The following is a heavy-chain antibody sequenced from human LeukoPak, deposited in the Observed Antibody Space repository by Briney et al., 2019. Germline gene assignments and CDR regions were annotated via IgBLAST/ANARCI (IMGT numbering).Heavy chain of an antibody. J-gene: IGHJ3*02. V-gene: IGHV4-39*01. CDR2: IYYSGST. CDR3: ARLRLVVIRAFDI. D-gene: IGHD3-22*01. Sequence: PLETLSLTCTVSGGSISSSSYYWGWIRQPPGKGLEWIGSIYYSGSTYYNPSLKSRVTISVDTSKNQFSLKLSSVTAADTAVYYCARLRLVVIRAFDIWGQGTMVTVSS. CDR1: GGSISSSSYY.